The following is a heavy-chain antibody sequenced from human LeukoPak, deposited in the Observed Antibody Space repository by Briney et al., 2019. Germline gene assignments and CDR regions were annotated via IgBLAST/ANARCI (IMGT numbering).Heavy chain of an antibody. Sequence: GESLKISCKGSGSSFTNYWIGWVRPMPGKGLEWMGIIYPGGSDTRYSPSFQGQVTISADKSISTAYLQWSSLKASDTAMYYCARHAHSSGWFFWFDPWGQGTLVTVSS. D-gene: IGHD6-19*01. CDR3: ARHAHSSGWFFWFDP. CDR2: IYPGGSDT. J-gene: IGHJ5*02. V-gene: IGHV5-51*01. CDR1: GSSFTNYW.